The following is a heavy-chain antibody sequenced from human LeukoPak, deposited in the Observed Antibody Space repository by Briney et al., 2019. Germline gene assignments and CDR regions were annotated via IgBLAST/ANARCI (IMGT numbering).Heavy chain of an antibody. Sequence: PSETLSLTCTVSGGSISSSSYYWGWIRQPPGKGLEWIGSIYYSGSTYYNPSLKSRVTISVDSSKSQFSLKLSSMTAADTAVYYCARGGLNLVVVPAARFDFWGQGTLVTVSS. CDR2: IYYSGST. V-gene: IGHV4-39*07. CDR1: GGSISSSSYY. D-gene: IGHD2-2*01. J-gene: IGHJ4*02. CDR3: ARGGLNLVVVPAARFDF.